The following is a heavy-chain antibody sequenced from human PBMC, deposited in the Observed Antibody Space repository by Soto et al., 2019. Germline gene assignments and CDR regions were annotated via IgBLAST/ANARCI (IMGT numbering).Heavy chain of an antibody. D-gene: IGHD1-1*01. CDR2: ISGGGGST. V-gene: IGHV3-23*01. CDR1: GFTFSSFA. Sequence: VSLRLSCAASGFTFSSFAMTWVRQSPVKGLEWVSAISGGGGSTYYADSVKGRFTISRDNSKRTVFLQMNSLRADDTGVYYCVKARTLAQRSGMDAWGQGTTVTVSS. CDR3: VKARTLAQRSGMDA. J-gene: IGHJ6*02.